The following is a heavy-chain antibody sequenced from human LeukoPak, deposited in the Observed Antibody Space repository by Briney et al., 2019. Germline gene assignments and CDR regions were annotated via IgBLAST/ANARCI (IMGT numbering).Heavy chain of an antibody. CDR1: GYTFTTYY. CDR2: INPSGGST. J-gene: IGHJ3*02. V-gene: IGHV1-46*01. D-gene: IGHD4-23*01. Sequence: ALVKVSCKASGYTFTTYYMHWVRQAPGQGLEWMGIINPSGGSTTYAQNFQGRVTMTRDTSTSAVCMEVSSLRSEGTAVYYCARVPQFEAPGNAFDIWGQGTMVTVSS. CDR3: ARVPQFEAPGNAFDI.